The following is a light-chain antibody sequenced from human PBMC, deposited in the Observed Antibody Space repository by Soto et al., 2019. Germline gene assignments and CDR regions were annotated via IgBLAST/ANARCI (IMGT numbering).Light chain of an antibody. CDR2: AAS. Sequence: DIQLTQSPSFLPVSVGARVTITCRASQGISSYLAWYQQKPGKAPKLLSKAASHLHSGVPAKFSGSGSGTEFTLTISSLQPEDCATYYCQQLNSYPLTFVGGIKVDIK. CDR1: QGISSY. CDR3: QQLNSYPLT. J-gene: IGKJ4*01. V-gene: IGKV1-9*01.